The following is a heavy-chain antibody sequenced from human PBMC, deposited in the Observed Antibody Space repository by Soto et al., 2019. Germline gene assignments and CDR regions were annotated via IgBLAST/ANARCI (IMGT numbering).Heavy chain of an antibody. CDR1: GGSFSGYY. D-gene: IGHD2-8*01. CDR2: INHSGST. V-gene: IGHV4-34*01. Sequence: SETLSLTCAVYGGSFSGYYWSWIRQPPGKGLEWIGEINHSGSTNYNPSLKSRVTISVDTSKNQFSLKLSSVTAADTAVYYCARGRGKLGYCTNGVCYWGWFDPWGQGTLVTVSS. CDR3: ARGRGKLGYCTNGVCYWGWFDP. J-gene: IGHJ5*02.